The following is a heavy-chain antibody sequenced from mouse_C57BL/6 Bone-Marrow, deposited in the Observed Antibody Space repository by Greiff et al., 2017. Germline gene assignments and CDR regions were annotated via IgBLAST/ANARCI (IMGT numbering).Heavy chain of an antibody. Sequence: QVQLQQPGAELVKPGASVKMSCKASGYTFTSYWITWVKQRPGQGLEWIGDIYPGSGSTNYNEKFKSNATLTVDTSSSTAYMQLSSLTSEDSAVYYCARGGWLLRSNHHRGYWGQGTTLTVSS. CDR1: GYTFTSYW. CDR3: ARGGWLLRSNHHRGY. J-gene: IGHJ2*01. V-gene: IGHV1-55*01. CDR2: IYPGSGST. D-gene: IGHD2-3*01.